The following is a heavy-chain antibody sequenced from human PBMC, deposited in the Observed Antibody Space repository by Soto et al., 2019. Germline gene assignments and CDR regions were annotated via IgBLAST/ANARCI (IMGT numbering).Heavy chain of an antibody. D-gene: IGHD6-13*01. CDR1: GYTFTSYA. J-gene: IGHJ1*01. CDR2: INAGNGNT. V-gene: IGHV1-3*01. Sequence: ASVKVSCKASGYTFTSYAMHWVRQAPEQRLEWMGWINAGNGNTKYSQKFQGRVTITRDTSASTAYMELSSLRAEDTAAYYCARDLGSSWYPEYFQHWGQGTLVTVSS. CDR3: ARDLGSSWYPEYFQH.